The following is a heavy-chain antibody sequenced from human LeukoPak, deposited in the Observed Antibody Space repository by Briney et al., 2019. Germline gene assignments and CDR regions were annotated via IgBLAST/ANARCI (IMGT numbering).Heavy chain of an antibody. J-gene: IGHJ4*02. Sequence: ASVKVSCKASGYTFISYGISWVRQAPGQGLEWMGWISSYNGNTHYAQNLQGRVIMTIDTSTSTAYMELRSLSSDDAAVYYCARDLYSRRMDYYGSGSYLAYWGQGTLVTVSS. CDR3: ARDLYSRRMDYYGSGSYLAY. D-gene: IGHD3-10*01. V-gene: IGHV1-18*01. CDR2: ISSYNGNT. CDR1: GYTFISYG.